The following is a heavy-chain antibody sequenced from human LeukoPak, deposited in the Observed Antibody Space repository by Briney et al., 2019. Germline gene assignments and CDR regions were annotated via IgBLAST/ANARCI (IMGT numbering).Heavy chain of an antibody. J-gene: IGHJ4*02. CDR3: ARGEAAAGYYFDY. CDR2: INHSGST. D-gene: IGHD6-13*01. V-gene: IGHV4-34*01. CDR1: GGSFSGYY. Sequence: SETLSLTCAVYGGSFSGYYWSWIRQPPGKGLEWIGEINHSGSTNYNPSLKGRVTISVDTSKNQFSLKLSSVTAADTAVYYCARGEAAAGYYFDYWGRGTLVTVSS.